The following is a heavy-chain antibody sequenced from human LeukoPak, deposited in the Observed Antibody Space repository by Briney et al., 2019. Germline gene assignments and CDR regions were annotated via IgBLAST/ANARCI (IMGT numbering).Heavy chain of an antibody. D-gene: IGHD6-13*01. J-gene: IGHJ4*02. Sequence: GASVTVSCKASGYIFNIYGISWVRQAPGQGLEWMGWISAYNGNTNYAQKVQGRVTMTTDTSTSTAYMELRSLRSDDTAVYYCARDGFGIAAAHYFDYWGQGTLVTVSS. CDR1: GYIFNIYG. CDR3: ARDGFGIAAAHYFDY. CDR2: ISAYNGNT. V-gene: IGHV1-18*01.